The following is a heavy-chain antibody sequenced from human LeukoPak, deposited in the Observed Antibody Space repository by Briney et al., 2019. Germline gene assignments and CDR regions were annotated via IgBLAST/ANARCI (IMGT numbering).Heavy chain of an antibody. CDR2: FYFGGST. V-gene: IGHV4-59*01. CDR1: GGSISTSY. CDR3: ARVGVYGDPWYWSFVR. J-gene: IGHJ2*01. D-gene: IGHD4-17*01. Sequence: SETLSLTCTVSGGSISTSYWTWIRQPPGKGLECIGYFYFGGSTYYNPSLKSRVTISVDTSNNQLSLKLSSVTAADTAVYYCARVGVYGDPWYWSFVRWGRGALSLSP.